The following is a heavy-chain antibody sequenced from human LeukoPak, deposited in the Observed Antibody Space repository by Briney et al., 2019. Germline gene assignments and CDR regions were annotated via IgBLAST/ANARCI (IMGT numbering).Heavy chain of an antibody. V-gene: IGHV3-23*01. CDR2: ISGSGGST. CDR3: AKDRALWFGDQFDF. CDR1: GFTFSNYW. J-gene: IGHJ4*02. Sequence: PGGSLRLSCAASGFTFSNYWMHWVRQAPGKGLEWVSAISGSGGSTYYADSVKGRFTISRDKSKNTLYLQMNSLRAEDTAVYYCAKDRALWFGDQFDFWGQGTLVTVSS. D-gene: IGHD3-10*01.